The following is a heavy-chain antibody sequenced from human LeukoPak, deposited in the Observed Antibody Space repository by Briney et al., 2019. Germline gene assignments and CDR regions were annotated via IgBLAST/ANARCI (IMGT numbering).Heavy chain of an antibody. D-gene: IGHD6-13*01. CDR1: GYTFTSYG. CDR2: ISAYNGNT. J-gene: IGHJ4*02. Sequence: ASVNLSCKASGYTFTSYGISWVRQAPGQGLEWMGWISAYNGNTNYAQKLQGRVTMTTDTSTSTAYMELRSLRSDDTAVYYCARGRAAGTVSDYXGQGTLXTVSS. V-gene: IGHV1-18*01. CDR3: ARGRAAGTVSDY.